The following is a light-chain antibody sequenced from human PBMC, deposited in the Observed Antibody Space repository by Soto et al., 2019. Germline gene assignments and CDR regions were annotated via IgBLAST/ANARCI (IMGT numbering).Light chain of an antibody. CDR2: DAS. Sequence: IQMTQSQSSLSASVGDRLTISCQASQNINNYLNWYQQKPGRAPKLLIYDASNLEAGVPSRFRGSGSGTDFTFTISRLQPEDIATYYCQQYENLPTFGQGTRLEIK. V-gene: IGKV1-33*01. J-gene: IGKJ5*01. CDR1: QNINNY. CDR3: QQYENLPT.